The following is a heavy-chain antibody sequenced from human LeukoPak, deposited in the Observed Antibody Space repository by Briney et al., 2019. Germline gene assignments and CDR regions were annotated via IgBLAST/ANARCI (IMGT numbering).Heavy chain of an antibody. CDR2: IYPGDSDT. CDR1: GYSFSDYW. V-gene: IGHV5-51*01. CDR3: ARLDRSEYSSSAGHY. J-gene: IGHJ4*02. Sequence: GESLKISCKASGYSFSDYWIGWVRQMPGKGLDWMGIIYPGDSDTRYSPSFQGQVTISADKSISTAYLQWSSLKASDTAMYYCARLDRSEYSSSAGHYWGQGTLVTVSS. D-gene: IGHD6-6*01.